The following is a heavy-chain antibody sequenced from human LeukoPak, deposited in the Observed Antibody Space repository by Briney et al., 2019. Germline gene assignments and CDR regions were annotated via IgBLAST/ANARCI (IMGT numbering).Heavy chain of an antibody. D-gene: IGHD5-18*01. CDR2: IYYGENT. CDR3: ARVRRGYSYGYPLGNAFDI. Sequence: SSETLSLTCTVSGGSISSGPYYWGWIRQPPGKGLEWIGNIYYGENTYYNPSLKSRVTISIDTSKNQFSLKLSSVTAADTAVYYCARVRRGYSYGYPLGNAFDIWGQGTMVTVSS. CDR1: GGSISSGPYY. V-gene: IGHV4-39*01. J-gene: IGHJ3*02.